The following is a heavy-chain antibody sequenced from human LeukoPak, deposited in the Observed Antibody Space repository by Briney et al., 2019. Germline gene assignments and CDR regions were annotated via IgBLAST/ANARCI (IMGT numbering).Heavy chain of an antibody. CDR2: IYYSGST. J-gene: IGHJ6*03. V-gene: IGHV4-39*07. CDR1: GGSISSSSYY. CDR3: ARIVLMVYYYMDV. D-gene: IGHD2-8*01. Sequence: SETLSLTCTVSGGSISSSSYYWGWIRQPPGKGLEWIGSIYYSGSTNYNPSLKSRVTISVDKSKNQFSLKLSSVTAADTAVYYCARIVLMVYYYMDVWGKGTTVTVSS.